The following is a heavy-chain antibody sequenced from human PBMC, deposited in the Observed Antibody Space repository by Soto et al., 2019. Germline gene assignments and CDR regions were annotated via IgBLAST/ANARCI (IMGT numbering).Heavy chain of an antibody. CDR1: GGTFSSHA. J-gene: IGHJ5*02. CDR3: ARGNKGPGHYGPGSQGWYGP. D-gene: IGHD3-10*01. Sequence: QVQLVQSGPEVKKPGSSVKVSCKVSGGTFSSHAINWLRQAPGQGLEWMGVIIPGTDTPNNAEKFQGRVTITADKSATTVYMELSSLTFDDTAVYFCARGNKGPGHYGPGSQGWYGPWGQGTLVTVSS. CDR2: IIPGTDTP. V-gene: IGHV1-69*06.